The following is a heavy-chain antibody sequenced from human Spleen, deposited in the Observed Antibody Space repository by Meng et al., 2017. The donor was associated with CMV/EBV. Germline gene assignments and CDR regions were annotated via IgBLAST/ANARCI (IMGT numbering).Heavy chain of an antibody. Sequence: LTFSSYSMNWVRQAPWNGLEWLSSISSSSSYLYYADSVKGRFTISRDNAKNSLYLQMNSLRAEDTAVYYCASPLIAVAGTPSPYGLWGQGTLVTVSS. CDR2: ISSSSSYL. J-gene: IGHJ4*02. V-gene: IGHV3-21*01. CDR3: ASPLIAVAGTPSPYGL. D-gene: IGHD6-19*01. CDR1: LTFSSYS.